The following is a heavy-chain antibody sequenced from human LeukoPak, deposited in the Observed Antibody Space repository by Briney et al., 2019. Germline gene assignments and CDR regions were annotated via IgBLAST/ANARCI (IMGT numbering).Heavy chain of an antibody. CDR3: ARPLVGATVAFDI. CDR1: GYTFTSYG. J-gene: IGHJ3*02. D-gene: IGHD1-26*01. V-gene: IGHV1-18*01. Sequence: ASVKVSCKASGYTFTSYGISWVRQAPGQGLEWMGWISAYNGNTNYAQKLQGRVTMTTDTSTSTAYMELSSLRSEDTAVYYCARPLVGATVAFDIWGQGTMVTVSS. CDR2: ISAYNGNT.